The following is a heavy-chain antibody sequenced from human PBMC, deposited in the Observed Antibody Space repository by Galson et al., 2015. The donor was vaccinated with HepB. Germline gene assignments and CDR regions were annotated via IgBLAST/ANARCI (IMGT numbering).Heavy chain of an antibody. CDR3: AREDYGAVYFDY. CDR2: ISYDGSNK. CDR1: GFTFSSYA. J-gene: IGHJ4*02. Sequence: SLRLSCAASGFTFSSYAMHWVRQAPGKGLEWVAVISYDGSNKYYADSVKGRFTISRDNSKKMLYLQMNSLRAEDTAVYYCAREDYGAVYFDYWGQGTLVTVPS. V-gene: IGHV3-30-3*01. D-gene: IGHD4-17*01.